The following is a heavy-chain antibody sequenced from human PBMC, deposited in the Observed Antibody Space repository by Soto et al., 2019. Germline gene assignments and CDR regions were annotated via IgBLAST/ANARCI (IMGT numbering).Heavy chain of an antibody. CDR3: ARGGSAAGIYYYYYYMDV. J-gene: IGHJ6*03. CDR2: IIPILGIA. V-gene: IGHV1-69*02. CDR1: GGTFSSYT. D-gene: IGHD2-2*01. Sequence: QVQLVQSGAEVKKPGSSVKVSCKASGGTFSSYTISWVRQAPGQGLEWMGRIIPILGIANYAQKFQGRVTITADKSTSTAYMELSSLRSEYTAVYYCARGGSAAGIYYYYYYMDVWGKGTTVTVS.